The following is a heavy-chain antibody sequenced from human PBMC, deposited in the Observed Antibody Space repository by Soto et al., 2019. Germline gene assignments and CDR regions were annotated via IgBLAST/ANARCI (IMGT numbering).Heavy chain of an antibody. V-gene: IGHV3-23*01. Sequence: PGGSLRLSCAASGFTFSSYAMSWVRQAPGKGLEWVSVISGSGGSTYYADSVKGRFTISRDNSKNTLYLQMNSLRAEDTAVYYCEKQCDFCGYYYGMDIWGQGTTVTVSS. D-gene: IGHD3-3*01. CDR3: EKQCDFCGYYYGMDI. J-gene: IGHJ6*02. CDR2: ISGSGGST. CDR1: GFTFSSYA.